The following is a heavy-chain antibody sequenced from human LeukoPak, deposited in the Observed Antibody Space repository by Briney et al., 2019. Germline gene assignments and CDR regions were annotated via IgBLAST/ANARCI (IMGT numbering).Heavy chain of an antibody. CDR1: GFTFSSYA. CDR2: ISGSGGST. CDR3: ASVRFLEWLLFRDYFDY. J-gene: IGHJ4*02. Sequence: GGSLRLSCAASGFTFSSYAMSWVRQAPGKGLEWVSAISGSGGSTYYADSVKGRFTISRGNSKNTLYLQMNSLRAEDTAVYYCASVRFLEWLLFRDYFDYWGQGTLVTVSS. D-gene: IGHD3-3*01. V-gene: IGHV3-23*01.